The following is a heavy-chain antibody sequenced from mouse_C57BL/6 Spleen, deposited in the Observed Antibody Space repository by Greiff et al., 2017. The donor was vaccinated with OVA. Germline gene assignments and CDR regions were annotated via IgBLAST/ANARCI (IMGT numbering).Heavy chain of an antibody. CDR1: GFTFSSYG. CDR3: AVPLAGRFAY. CDR2: ISSGGSYT. J-gene: IGHJ3*01. Sequence: EVKVVDSGGDLVKPGGSLKLSCAASGFTFSSYGMSWVRQTPDKRLEWVATISSGGSYTYYPDSVKGRFTISRANAKNTLYLQMSSRKSEDTAMYYCAVPLAGRFAYWGQGTLVTVSA. D-gene: IGHD4-1*01. V-gene: IGHV5-6*01.